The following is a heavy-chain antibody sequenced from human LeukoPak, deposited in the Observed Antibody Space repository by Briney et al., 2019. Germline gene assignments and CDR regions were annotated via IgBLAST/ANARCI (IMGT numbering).Heavy chain of an antibody. D-gene: IGHD3-9*01. J-gene: IGHJ3*02. CDR2: INPNSGGT. CDR3: ARDHFGESRGVLRYFDWYEIDAFDI. CDR1: GYTFTGYY. V-gene: IGHV1-2*02. Sequence: ASVKVSCKASGYTFTGYYMYWVRQAPGQGLEWMGWINPNSGGTNYAQKFQGRVTMTRDTSISTAYMELSRLRSDDTAVYYCARDHFGESRGVLRYFDWYEIDAFDIWGQGTMVTVSS.